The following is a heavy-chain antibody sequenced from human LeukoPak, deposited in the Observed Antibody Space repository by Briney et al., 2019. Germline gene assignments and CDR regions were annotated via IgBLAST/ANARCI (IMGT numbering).Heavy chain of an antibody. Sequence: SETQSLTCAVYGGSFSGYYWSWIRQPPGKGLEWIGEINHSGSTNYNPSLKSRVTISVDTSKNQFSLKLSSVTAADTAVYYCARGPGIAAAGTFADIDYWGQGTLVTVSS. V-gene: IGHV4-34*01. CDR3: ARGPGIAAAGTFADIDY. J-gene: IGHJ4*02. D-gene: IGHD6-13*01. CDR2: INHSGST. CDR1: GGSFSGYY.